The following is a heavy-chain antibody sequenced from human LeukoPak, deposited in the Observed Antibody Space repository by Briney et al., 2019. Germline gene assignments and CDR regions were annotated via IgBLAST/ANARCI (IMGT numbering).Heavy chain of an antibody. D-gene: IGHD3-10*01. CDR3: ARHLMVRGVITYFDY. V-gene: IGHV5-51*01. J-gene: IGHJ4*02. Sequence: GESLKISCKGSGYSFTSYWIDWVRQMPGKGLEWMGIIYPGDSDTGYSPSFQGQVTISADKSISTAYLQWSSLKASDTAMYYCARHLMVRGVITYFDYWGQGTLVTVSS. CDR1: GYSFTSYW. CDR2: IYPGDSDT.